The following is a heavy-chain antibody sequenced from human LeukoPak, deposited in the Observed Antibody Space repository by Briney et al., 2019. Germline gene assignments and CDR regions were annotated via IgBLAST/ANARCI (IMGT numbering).Heavy chain of an antibody. D-gene: IGHD6-13*01. CDR2: ISSSGSTI. Sequence: GGSLRLSCAASGFTFSDYYMSWIRQAPGKGLEWVSYISSSGSTIYYADSVKGRFTISRDNAKNSLYLQMNSLRAEDTAVYYCASGIAAAGTGYYYYYGMDVWGQGTTVTVSS. CDR3: ASGIAAAGTGYYYYYGMDV. CDR1: GFTFSDYY. J-gene: IGHJ6*02. V-gene: IGHV3-11*01.